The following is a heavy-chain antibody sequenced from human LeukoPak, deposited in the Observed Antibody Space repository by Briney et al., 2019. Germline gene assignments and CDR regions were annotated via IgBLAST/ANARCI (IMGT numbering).Heavy chain of an antibody. CDR3: VRDDYDSSTYYGAFWFDP. CDR2: IYTNENT. V-gene: IGHV4-4*07. CDR1: GGSISSYY. D-gene: IGHD3-22*01. J-gene: IGHJ5*02. Sequence: SETLSLTCTVSGGSISSYYWSWIRQPPGKGLEWIGRIYTNENTYYNPSLKSRVSMSVDTSKNQFSLKLSSVTAADTAVYYCVRDDYDSSTYYGAFWFDPWGQGILVTVAS.